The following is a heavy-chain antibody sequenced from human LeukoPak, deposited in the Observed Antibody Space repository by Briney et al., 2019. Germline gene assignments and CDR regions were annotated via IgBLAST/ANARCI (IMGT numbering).Heavy chain of an antibody. V-gene: IGHV1-46*01. CDR3: ARGPYDYVWGSYRFHGPDY. D-gene: IGHD3-16*02. CDR1: GYTFTSYY. Sequence: GASVKVSCKASGYTFTSYYMHWVRQAPGQGLEWMGIINPSGGSTSYAQKFQGRVTMTRDMSTSTVYMELSSLRSEDTAVYYCARGPYDYVWGSYRFHGPDYWGQGTLVTVSS. CDR2: INPSGGST. J-gene: IGHJ4*02.